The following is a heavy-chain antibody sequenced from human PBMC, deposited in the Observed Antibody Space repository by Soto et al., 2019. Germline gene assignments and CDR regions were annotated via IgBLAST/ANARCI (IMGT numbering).Heavy chain of an antibody. CDR3: ARYYWSLRYFDF. CDR1: GASISTHS. J-gene: IGHJ4*02. Sequence: QVQLQESGPGLVKPSETLSLTCSVAGASISTHSWSWIRQPAGKGLEWIGHVSNIGSADYSPSLKSRVTMSVDTSKNQFSLKLSSVTAADTAVYYCARYYWSLRYFDFWGQGTLVTVSS. V-gene: IGHV4-4*07. CDR2: VSNIGSA. D-gene: IGHD3-10*01.